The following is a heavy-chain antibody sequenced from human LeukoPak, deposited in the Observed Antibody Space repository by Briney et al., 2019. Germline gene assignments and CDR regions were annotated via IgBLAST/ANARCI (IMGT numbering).Heavy chain of an antibody. Sequence: ASVKVSCKASGCTFTNYDINWVRQATGQGLEWMGWMNPNSGNTGYAQKFQGRVTMTRSTSISTAYMELSSLRSEDTAVYYCARIRCGGNCFSYYYGMDVWGQGTTVTVSS. V-gene: IGHV1-8*01. CDR2: MNPNSGNT. CDR1: GCTFTNYD. D-gene: IGHD2-15*01. CDR3: ARIRCGGNCFSYYYGMDV. J-gene: IGHJ6*02.